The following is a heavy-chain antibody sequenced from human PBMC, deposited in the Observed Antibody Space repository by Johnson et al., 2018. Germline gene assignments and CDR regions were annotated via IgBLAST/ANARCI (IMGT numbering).Heavy chain of an antibody. V-gene: IGHV4-34*01. CDR1: GESLSGHS. D-gene: IGHD2/OR15-2a*01. CDR3: ARDFSF. J-gene: IGHJ4*02. CDR2: INHRGSI. Sequence: QVQLQQWGAGLLKPSETLSLTCSVYGESLSGHSWSWIRQPPGKGLECIGEINHRGSIIYRSSLKSRITISVDTSKNLFSLRLTSVTAADMAVYYFARDFSFWGQGTLVTVSS.